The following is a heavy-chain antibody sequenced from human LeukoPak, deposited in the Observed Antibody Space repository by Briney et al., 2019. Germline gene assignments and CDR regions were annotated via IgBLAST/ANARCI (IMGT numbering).Heavy chain of an antibody. Sequence: PSETLSLTCSVSGGSLTNYYWCWIRQRPRKGLEFIGYIHSDGTTNYDSSLQTRFAITLHTSKVQFSLRLYSVTAADTALYFCARLNFRGGEALHFDSWGQGTLVTVSS. CDR3: ARLNFRGGEALHFDS. V-gene: IGHV4-4*09. D-gene: IGHD3-16*01. CDR1: GGSLTNYY. CDR2: IHSDGTT. J-gene: IGHJ4*02.